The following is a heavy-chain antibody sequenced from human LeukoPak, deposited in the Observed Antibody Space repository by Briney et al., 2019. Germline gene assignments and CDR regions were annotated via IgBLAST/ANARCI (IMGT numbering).Heavy chain of an antibody. Sequence: PSETLSLTCAVYGGSFSGYYWNWIRQPPGKGLEWIGEINHTGNTNYNPSLKSRVTISVDTSKNQFSLKLSSVTAADTAVYYCARDRDSGSPHAFDIWGQGTMVTVSS. V-gene: IGHV4-34*01. CDR3: ARDRDSGSPHAFDI. CDR1: GGSFSGYY. D-gene: IGHD1-26*01. J-gene: IGHJ3*02. CDR2: INHTGNT.